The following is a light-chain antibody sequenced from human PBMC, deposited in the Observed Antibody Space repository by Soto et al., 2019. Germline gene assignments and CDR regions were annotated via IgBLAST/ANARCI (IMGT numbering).Light chain of an antibody. CDR1: QGISSY. CDR3: QQLNSYPRT. CDR2: AAS. J-gene: IGKJ3*01. Sequence: DIQLTQSPSFLSASVGDRVNITCRASQGISSYLAWYQQKPGKAPKLLIYAASTLQSGVPSRFSGSGSGTEFTLTISSLQPEDFATYYCQQLNSYPRTFGPGSKVDIK. V-gene: IGKV1-9*01.